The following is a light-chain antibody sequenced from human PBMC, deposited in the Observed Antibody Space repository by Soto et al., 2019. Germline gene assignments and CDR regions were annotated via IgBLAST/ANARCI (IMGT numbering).Light chain of an antibody. CDR1: EAINSR. CDR3: QQADSFPIT. Sequence: DIPMTQSPSSVSASVGDRVTISCRASEAINSRLAWYQQKPGNAPKLLIYAAFILQSGVPSRFSGYGSGTDFTLSISSLQPEDFATYYCQQADSFPITFGQGTRLEIK. CDR2: AAF. V-gene: IGKV1-12*01. J-gene: IGKJ5*01.